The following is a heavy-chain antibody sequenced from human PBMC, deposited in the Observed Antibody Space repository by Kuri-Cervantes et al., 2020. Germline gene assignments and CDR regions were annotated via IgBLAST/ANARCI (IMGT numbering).Heavy chain of an antibody. D-gene: IGHD2-15*01. Sequence: GESLKISCKGSGYRFSNYWIGWVRQMPGKGLEWMGIIYPGDSDTRYSPSFRGQVTISADKSINTAYLQWSSLKASDTAMYYCARLGCSVNCHEFGYMDVWGKGTTVTVSS. CDR3: ARLGCSVNCHEFGYMDV. CDR2: IYPGDSDT. V-gene: IGHV5-51*01. CDR1: GYRFSNYW. J-gene: IGHJ6*03.